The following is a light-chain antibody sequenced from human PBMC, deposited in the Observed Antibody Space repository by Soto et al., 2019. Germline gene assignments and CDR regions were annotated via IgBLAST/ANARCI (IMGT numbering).Light chain of an antibody. J-gene: IGLJ1*01. CDR1: SGDVGGHDW. V-gene: IGLV2-8*01. CDR2: EVN. Sequence: QSVLTQPPSASGSAGQSVTISCTGTSGDVGGHDWVSWYRVRPGEAPKLIIYEVNQRPSGVPDRFSGSKTGNTASLTVSGLQVEDEADYCCCSYAGIKAGFGNGTKVTVL. CDR3: CSYAGIKAG.